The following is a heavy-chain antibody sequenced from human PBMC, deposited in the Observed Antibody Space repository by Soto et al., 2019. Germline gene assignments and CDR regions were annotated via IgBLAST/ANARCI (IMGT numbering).Heavy chain of an antibody. CDR1: GFTFSSYW. V-gene: IGHV3-74*01. D-gene: IGHD3-16*02. Sequence: GSLRLSFAASGFTFSSYWMHWVRQVPEKGLVWVSRINSDGSITNYADAVKGRFTISRDNVKNTLYLQMNSLRAEDTAVYYCVRYPRSVGGSYRPDYWGQGTLVTVSS. CDR2: INSDGSIT. J-gene: IGHJ4*02. CDR3: VRYPRSVGGSYRPDY.